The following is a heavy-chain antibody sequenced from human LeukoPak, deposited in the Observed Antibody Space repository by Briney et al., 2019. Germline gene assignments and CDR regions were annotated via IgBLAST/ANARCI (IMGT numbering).Heavy chain of an antibody. V-gene: IGHV6-1*01. CDR2: TYYRSKWYN. D-gene: IGHD1-14*01. Sequence: SQTLSLTCAISGDSVSSNSAAWNWIRQSPSRGLEWLGRTYYRSKWYNDYAVSVKSRIIINPDTSKNHFSLQLKSVTPGDTAVYYCARVFRSGFDSWGQGTLVTVSS. CDR3: ARVFRSGFDS. J-gene: IGHJ4*02. CDR1: GDSVSSNSAA.